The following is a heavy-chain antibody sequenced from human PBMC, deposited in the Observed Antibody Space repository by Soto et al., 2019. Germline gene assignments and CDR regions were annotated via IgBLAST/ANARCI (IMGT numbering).Heavy chain of an antibody. Sequence: SAKVSCKASVSTFSSYAISWVLQTPGQGLEWMGGIIPIFGTANYAQKFQGRVTLTAEESTSTAYMELSSLRSEDTAVYYCARDSRIADKYTWFDPWGQGTLVTVSS. J-gene: IGHJ5*02. CDR1: VSTFSSYA. V-gene: IGHV1-69*13. CDR3: ARDSRIADKYTWFDP. CDR2: IIPIFGTA.